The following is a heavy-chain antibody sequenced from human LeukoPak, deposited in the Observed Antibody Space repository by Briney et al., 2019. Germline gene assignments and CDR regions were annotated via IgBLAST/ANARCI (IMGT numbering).Heavy chain of an antibody. Sequence: GGSLRLSCAASGFTFSSYGMHWVRQAPGKGLEWVAVIWYDGSNKYYADSVKGRFTISRDNSKNTLYLQMNGLRAEDTAVYYCARDMSSGYYPDYWGQGTLVTVSS. CDR2: IWYDGSNK. J-gene: IGHJ4*02. CDR3: ARDMSSGYYPDY. V-gene: IGHV3-33*01. D-gene: IGHD3-22*01. CDR1: GFTFSSYG.